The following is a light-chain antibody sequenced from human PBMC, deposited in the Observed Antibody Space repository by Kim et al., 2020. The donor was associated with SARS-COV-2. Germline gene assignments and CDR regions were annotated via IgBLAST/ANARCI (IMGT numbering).Light chain of an antibody. J-gene: IGKJ1*01. V-gene: IGKV3-15*01. CDR2: GAS. Sequence: SPRERATLLCRASQSVRNNLVWYQQKPGQVPRLLIYGASTRATGIPARFSGRGSGTDFTRTISSRQPEDFAIYYCQQYDNWAGTFGQGTKVDIK. CDR3: QQYDNWAGT. CDR1: QSVRNN.